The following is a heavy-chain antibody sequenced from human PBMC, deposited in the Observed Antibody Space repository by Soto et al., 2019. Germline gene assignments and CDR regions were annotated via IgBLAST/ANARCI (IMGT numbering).Heavy chain of an antibody. CDR2: IYDSGST. CDR3: ASPKIAFYNWFDP. D-gene: IGHD3-3*02. Sequence: TSETLSLTCTVSGGSISRGGYYWGWIRPHPGKGLEWIGSIYDSGSTYYNPSLKSRVTISVDTSKNQFSLKLSSVTAADTAVYYCASPKIAFYNWFDPWGHGTLVTVS. V-gene: IGHV4-39*01. J-gene: IGHJ5*02. CDR1: GGSISRGGYY.